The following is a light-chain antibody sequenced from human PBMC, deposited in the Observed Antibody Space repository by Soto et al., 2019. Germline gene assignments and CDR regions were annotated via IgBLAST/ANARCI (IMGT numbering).Light chain of an antibody. CDR1: QHVSSN. Sequence: EIVMTQSPATLSVTPGGSATLSCRASQHVSSNFAWYRQKPGQAPTLVIYRASTRATGIPARFSGSGSGTEFTLTISSLQSEDFAVYYCQQYNNWPYTFGQGTKLEIK. CDR2: RAS. J-gene: IGKJ2*01. CDR3: QQYNNWPYT. V-gene: IGKV3-15*01.